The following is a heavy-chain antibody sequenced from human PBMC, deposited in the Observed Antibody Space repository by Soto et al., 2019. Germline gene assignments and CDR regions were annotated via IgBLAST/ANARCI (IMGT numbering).Heavy chain of an antibody. V-gene: IGHV3-33*01. Sequence: QVQLVESGGGVVQPGRSLRLSCAASGFTFSSYGMHWVREAPGKGLEWVAVIWYDGSNKYYADSVKGRFTISRDNSKNTLYLQMNSLRAEDTAVYYCARDRGYSYGYLAGDFDYLGQGTLVTVSS. D-gene: IGHD5-18*01. CDR3: ARDRGYSYGYLAGDFDY. J-gene: IGHJ4*02. CDR1: GFTFSSYG. CDR2: IWYDGSNK.